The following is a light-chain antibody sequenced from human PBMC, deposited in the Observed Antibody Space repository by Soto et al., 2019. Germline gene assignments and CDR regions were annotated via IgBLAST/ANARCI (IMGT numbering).Light chain of an antibody. CDR1: SSDVGGYNY. V-gene: IGLV2-14*01. J-gene: IGLJ2*01. CDR2: DVN. Sequence: QSALTQPASVSGSPGQSITISCTGTSSDVGGYNYVSWYQQHPGKAPKVMIYDVNNRPSGVSNRFSGSKSGNTASLTISGLQAEDEADYYCSSYTTSTTEVFGGGTKLTVL. CDR3: SSYTTSTTEV.